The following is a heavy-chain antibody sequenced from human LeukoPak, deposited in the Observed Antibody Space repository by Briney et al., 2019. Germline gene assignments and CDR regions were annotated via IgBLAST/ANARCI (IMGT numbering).Heavy chain of an antibody. D-gene: IGHD1-26*01. CDR3: ARFVGAATTSHVDY. V-gene: IGHV4-39*07. CDR2: IYYSGST. J-gene: IGHJ4*02. CDR1: GGSISSSSYY. Sequence: PSETLSLTCTVSGGSISSSSYYWGWIRQPPGKGLEWIGSIYYSGSTYYTPSLKSRVTISVHTSKNQFSLKLSSVTAADTAVYYCARFVGAATTSHVDYWGQGTLVTVSS.